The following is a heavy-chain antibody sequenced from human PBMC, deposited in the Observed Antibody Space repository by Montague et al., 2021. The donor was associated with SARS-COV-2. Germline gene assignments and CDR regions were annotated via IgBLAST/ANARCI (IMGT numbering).Heavy chain of an antibody. CDR2: IYTSGST. J-gene: IGHJ4*02. CDR1: GGSISSGSYY. CDR3: ARVFPRWLQFDPYFDY. D-gene: IGHD5-24*01. V-gene: IGHV4-61*02. Sequence: TLSLTCTVSGGSISSGSYYWSWIRQPAGKGLEWIGRIYTSGSTNYNPSLKSRVTISVDTSKNRFPLKLSSVTAADTAVYYCARVFPRWLQFDPYFDYWGQGTLVTVSS.